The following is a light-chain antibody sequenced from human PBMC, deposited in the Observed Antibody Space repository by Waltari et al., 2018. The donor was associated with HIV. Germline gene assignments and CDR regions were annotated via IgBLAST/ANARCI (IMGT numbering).Light chain of an antibody. Sequence: QSGLTQPAPVSGSPRPPLTISCTGTTSDVGGSHYVSCYQQHPGKAPKLIIYEVSNRPSGVSNRFSGSKSGNTASLTISGLQPEDETDYYCSSFSSSSTPYVFGTGTKVTVL. J-gene: IGLJ1*01. CDR3: SSFSSSSTPYV. V-gene: IGLV2-14*01. CDR1: TSDVGGSHY. CDR2: EVS.